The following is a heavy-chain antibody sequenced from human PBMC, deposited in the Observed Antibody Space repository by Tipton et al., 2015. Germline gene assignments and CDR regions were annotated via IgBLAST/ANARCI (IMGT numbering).Heavy chain of an antibody. CDR3: ARVGYYYGSGSYYHYYYYYGMDV. D-gene: IGHD3-10*01. J-gene: IGHJ6*02. Sequence: TLSLTCTVSGDSVSSGSYYWSWIRQPPGKGLEWIGYIYAYYTGITNYNPSLKSRVTISVDTSKNQFSLKLSSVTAADTAVYYCARVGYYYGSGSYYHYYYYYGMDVWGQGTTVTVSS. V-gene: IGHV4-61*01. CDR1: GDSVSSGSYY. CDR2: IYAYYTGIT.